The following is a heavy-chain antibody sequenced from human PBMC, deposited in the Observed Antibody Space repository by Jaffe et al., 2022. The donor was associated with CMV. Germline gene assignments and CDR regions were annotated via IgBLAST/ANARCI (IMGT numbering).Heavy chain of an antibody. D-gene: IGHD3-3*01. CDR2: IYYSGST. J-gene: IGHJ4*02. CDR3: ASLEGGYYARGPFDY. Sequence: QLQLQESGPGLVKPSETLSLTCTVSGGSISSSSYYWGWIRQPPGKGLEWIGSIYYSGSTYYNPSLKSRVTISVDTSKNQFSLKLSSVTAADTAVYYCASLEGGYYARGPFDYWGQGTLVTVSS. CDR1: GGSISSSSYY. V-gene: IGHV4-39*01.